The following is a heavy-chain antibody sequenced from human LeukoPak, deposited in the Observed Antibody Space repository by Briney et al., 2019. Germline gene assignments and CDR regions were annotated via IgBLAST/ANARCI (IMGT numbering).Heavy chain of an antibody. V-gene: IGHV3-48*01. J-gene: IGHJ4*02. D-gene: IGHD3-16*01. Sequence: GGSLRLSCAASGFTFSSYSMNWVRQAPGKGLEWVSFISSTSNTIYYADSVKGRFTISRDNSKNTLYLQMNSLRAEDTAVYYCARDPLGDFDYWGQGTLVTVSS. CDR2: ISSTSNTI. CDR1: GFTFSSYS. CDR3: ARDPLGDFDY.